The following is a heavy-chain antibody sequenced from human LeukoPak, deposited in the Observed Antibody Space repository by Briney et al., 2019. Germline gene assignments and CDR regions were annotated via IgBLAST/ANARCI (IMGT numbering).Heavy chain of an antibody. J-gene: IGHJ4*02. V-gene: IGHV3-66*01. CDR1: GFTVSSNY. CDR2: IYSGGST. Sequence: GGSLRLSCAASGFTVSSNYMSWVRQAPGKGLEWVSVIYSGGSTYYADSVKGRFTISRDNSKNTLYLQMNSLRAEDTAVYYCAREANYDISPDYWGQGTLVTVSS. D-gene: IGHD3-9*01. CDR3: AREANYDISPDY.